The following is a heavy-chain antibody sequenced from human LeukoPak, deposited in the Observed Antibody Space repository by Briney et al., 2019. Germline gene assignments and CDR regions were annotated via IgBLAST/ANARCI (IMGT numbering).Heavy chain of an antibody. CDR2: INHSGST. CDR1: GGSFSGYY. J-gene: IGHJ5*02. CDR3: ARGAARLWWFDP. D-gene: IGHD6-6*01. Sequence: TSETLSLTCAVYGGSFSGYYWSWIRQPPGKGLEWIGEINHSGSTNYNPSLKSRVTISVDTSKNQFSLKLSSVTAADTAVYYCARGAARLWWFDPWGQGTLVTVSS. V-gene: IGHV4-34*01.